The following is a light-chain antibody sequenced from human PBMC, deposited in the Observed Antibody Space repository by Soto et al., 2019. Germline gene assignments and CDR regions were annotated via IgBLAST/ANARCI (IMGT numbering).Light chain of an antibody. CDR1: QSVRSD. Sequence: EIVLTQSPATLSLSPGERATLSCRASQSVRSDLAWDQQKPAQAPRLLIYDASNRATGIPARFSGSGSGTDFALTSSSLEPEDFAVYDCQQRSNWPRGLTFGGGTKVEIK. J-gene: IGKJ4*02. CDR3: QQRSNWPRGLT. V-gene: IGKV3-11*01. CDR2: DAS.